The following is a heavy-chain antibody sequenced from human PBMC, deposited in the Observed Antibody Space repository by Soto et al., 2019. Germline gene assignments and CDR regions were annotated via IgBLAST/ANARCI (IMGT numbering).Heavy chain of an antibody. J-gene: IGHJ6*02. D-gene: IGHD5-18*01. V-gene: IGHV3-23*01. Sequence: PGGSLRLSCAASGFTFSSYAMSWVRQAPGKGLEWVSAISGSGGSTYYADSVKGRFTISRDNSKNTLYLQMNSLRAEDTAVYYCAKDYPRVDTAMVSRKFGYYYGMDVWGQGTTVTVSS. CDR3: AKDYPRVDTAMVSRKFGYYYGMDV. CDR2: ISGSGGST. CDR1: GFTFSSYA.